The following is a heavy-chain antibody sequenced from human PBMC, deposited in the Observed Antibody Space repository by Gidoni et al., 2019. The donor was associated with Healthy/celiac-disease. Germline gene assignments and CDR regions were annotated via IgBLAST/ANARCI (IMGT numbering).Heavy chain of an antibody. CDR2: ISYDGSNK. Sequence: QVQLVESGGGVVQPGRSLRLSCAASGFTFSSYGMHWVRQAPGKGLEWVAVISYDGSNKYYADSVKGRFTISRDTSKNTLYLQMNSLRAEDTAVYYCAKSDNLQWLNYWGQGTLVTVSS. CDR1: GFTFSSYG. D-gene: IGHD6-19*01. J-gene: IGHJ4*02. V-gene: IGHV3-30*18. CDR3: AKSDNLQWLNY.